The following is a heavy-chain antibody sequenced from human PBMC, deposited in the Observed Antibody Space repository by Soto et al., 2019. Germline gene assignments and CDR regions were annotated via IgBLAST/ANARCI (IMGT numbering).Heavy chain of an antibody. D-gene: IGHD1-7*01. CDR1: GFTFSSYG. J-gene: IGHJ4*02. Sequence: EVQLLDSGGGLVQPGGSLRLSCAASGFTFSSYGMTWVRQAPGTGLEWVSFSSATGAGTYYADSVKGRFTISRDNSKNTLYLQMTSLRADDTAVYYCAKDRRAGGNYGFYSDFWGQGALVIVSS. V-gene: IGHV3-23*01. CDR2: SSATGAGT. CDR3: AKDRRAGGNYGFYSDF.